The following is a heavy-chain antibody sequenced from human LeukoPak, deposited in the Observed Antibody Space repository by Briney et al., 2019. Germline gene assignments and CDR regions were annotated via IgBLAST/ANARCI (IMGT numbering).Heavy chain of an antibody. J-gene: IGHJ6*02. D-gene: IGHD3-10*02. CDR1: GDSISNYY. CDR2: IYYSGST. V-gene: IGHV4-59*01. Sequence: SETLSLTCTVSGDSISNYYWSWIRQPPGKGLEWIGYIYYSGSTNYNPSLKSRITISGDTSKNQFSLKLSSVTAADTAVYYSARVVDRYYYVYYHYGVDVWGQGTTVTVSS. CDR3: ARVVDRYYYVYYHYGVDV.